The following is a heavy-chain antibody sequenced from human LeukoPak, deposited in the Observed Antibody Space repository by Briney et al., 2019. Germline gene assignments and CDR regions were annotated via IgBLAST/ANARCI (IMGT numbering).Heavy chain of an antibody. V-gene: IGHV4-59*12. Sequence: PSETLSLTCTVSGGSISSYYWSWIRQPPGKGLEWIGCIYYSGSTNYNPSFKSRVTISVDTSKNQFSLKLSSVTAADTAVYYCASGSYYFGDDYWGQGTLVTVSS. CDR3: ASGSYYFGDDY. J-gene: IGHJ4*02. CDR2: IYYSGST. D-gene: IGHD1-26*01. CDR1: GGSISSYY.